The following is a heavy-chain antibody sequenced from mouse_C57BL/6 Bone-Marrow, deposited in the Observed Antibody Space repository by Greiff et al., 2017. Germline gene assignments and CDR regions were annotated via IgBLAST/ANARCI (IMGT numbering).Heavy chain of an antibody. V-gene: IGHV1-18*01. CDR2: INPNNGGT. Sequence: EVKLQESGPELVKPGASVKIPCKASGYTFTDYNMDWVKQSHGKSLEWIGDINPNNGGTIYNQKFKGKATLTVDKSSSTAYMELRSLTSEDTAVYYCARESSHYYGSSYYYFDYWGQGTTLTVSS. CDR3: ARESSHYYGSSYYYFDY. J-gene: IGHJ2*01. CDR1: GYTFTDYN. D-gene: IGHD1-1*01.